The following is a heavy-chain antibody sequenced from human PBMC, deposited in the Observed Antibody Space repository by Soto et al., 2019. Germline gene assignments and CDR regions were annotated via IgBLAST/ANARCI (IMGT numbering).Heavy chain of an antibody. CDR1: GGSISSSSYY. CDR2: IYDSGST. V-gene: IGHV4-39*01. Sequence: QLQLQESGPGLVKPSETLSLTCAVSGGSISSSSYYWGWIRQPPGKGLEWIGSIYDSGSTYYTPPLRSRVAISVDTSKNQFSLKLNSVTAADTAVYYCARRTVNIRTFYSGLKTHCFDYWGQGTLVTVSS. D-gene: IGHD6-19*01. CDR3: ARRTVNIRTFYSGLKTHCFDY. J-gene: IGHJ4*02.